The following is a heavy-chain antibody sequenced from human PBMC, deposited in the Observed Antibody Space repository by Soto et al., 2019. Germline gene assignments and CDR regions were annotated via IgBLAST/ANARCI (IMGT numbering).Heavy chain of an antibody. D-gene: IGHD1-1*01. Sequence: QVQLVESGGGVVQPGRSLRLSCAASGFTFSSYGMHWVRQAPGKGLEWVAVISYDGSNKYYADSVKGRFTISRDNSKNTLYLQMNSLRAEDTAVYYCAKRDRLERLPWFDPWRQGTLVTVSS. CDR1: GFTFSSYG. CDR2: ISYDGSNK. CDR3: AKRDRLERLPWFDP. J-gene: IGHJ5*02. V-gene: IGHV3-30*18.